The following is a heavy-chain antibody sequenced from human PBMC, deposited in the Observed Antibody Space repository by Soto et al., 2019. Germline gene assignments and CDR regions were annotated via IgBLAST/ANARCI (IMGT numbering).Heavy chain of an antibody. CDR2: IFWIDDK. J-gene: IGHJ4*02. CDR3: AHRLHGEYDY. Sequence: QITLKESGPTLLKPTQNLTLTCTLSGFSVSTSGESVGWIRQPPGKALEWLALIFWIDDKRYSPSLKSRLTIAKDTSKNQVVLTMTNMDPVDTATYYCAHRLHGEYDYWGQGTLVTVSS. CDR1: GFSVSTSGES. D-gene: IGHD4-17*01. V-gene: IGHV2-5*01.